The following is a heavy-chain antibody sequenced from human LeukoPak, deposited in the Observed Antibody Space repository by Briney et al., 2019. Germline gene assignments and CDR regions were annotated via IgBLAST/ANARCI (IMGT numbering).Heavy chain of an antibody. V-gene: IGHV1-69*05. Sequence: SVKVSCKASGGTFSSYAISWVRQAPGRGLEWMGGIIPIFGTANYAQKFQGRVTITTDESTSTAYMELSSLRSEDTAVYYCARVRRSSGPLDYWGQGTLVTVSS. CDR1: GGTFSSYA. CDR3: ARVRRSSGPLDY. CDR2: IIPIFGTA. J-gene: IGHJ4*02. D-gene: IGHD6-19*01.